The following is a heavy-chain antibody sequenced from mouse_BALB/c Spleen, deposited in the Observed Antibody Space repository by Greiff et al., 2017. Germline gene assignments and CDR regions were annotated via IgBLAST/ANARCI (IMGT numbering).Heavy chain of an antibody. D-gene: IGHD2-4*01. CDR1: GFNIKDYY. Sequence: VQLQQSGAELVRSGASVKLSCTASGFNIKDYYMHWVKQRPEQGLEWIGWIDPENGDTEYAPKFQGKATMTADTSSNTAYLQLSSLTSEDTAVYYCLYYDYDGGFAYWGQGTLVTVSA. CDR3: LYYDYDGGFAY. J-gene: IGHJ3*01. CDR2: IDPENGDT. V-gene: IGHV14-4*02.